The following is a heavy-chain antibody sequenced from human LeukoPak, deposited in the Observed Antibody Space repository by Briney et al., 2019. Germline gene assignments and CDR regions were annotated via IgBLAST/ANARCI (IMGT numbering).Heavy chain of an antibody. CDR1: GFTFSSYA. Sequence: GESLRLSCAASGFTFSSYAMSWVRQAPGKGLEWVSAISGSGGSTYYAASVKGRFTISRNNTKNTLYLQMNSLRAEDTAVYYCAKAAVGGIKGDYWGQGTLVTVSS. V-gene: IGHV3-23*01. CDR2: ISGSGGST. D-gene: IGHD3-16*01. CDR3: AKAAVGGIKGDY. J-gene: IGHJ4*02.